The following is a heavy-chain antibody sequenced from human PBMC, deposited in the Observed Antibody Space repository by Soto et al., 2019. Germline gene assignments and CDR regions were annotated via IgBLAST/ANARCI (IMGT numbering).Heavy chain of an antibody. CDR1: GGSMNSYY. J-gene: IGHJ4*01. CDR3: ASYPSGISHRFDY. CDR2: LYYPKIT. Sequence: SETLSLTCTVSGGSMNSYYWSWIRQFPGKGLEWIGYLYYPKITIYSPSLKSRVAISVDTSKNPFSLKLSSVTAADTAVYYCASYPSGISHRFDYWGHATLVTVSS. V-gene: IGHV4-59*08. D-gene: IGHD1-20*01.